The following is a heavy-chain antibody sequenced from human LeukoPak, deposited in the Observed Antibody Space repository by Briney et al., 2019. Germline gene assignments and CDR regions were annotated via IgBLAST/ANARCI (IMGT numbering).Heavy chain of an antibody. CDR2: ISGSGGST. D-gene: IGHD3-10*01. V-gene: IGHV3-23*01. CDR1: GFTFSSYA. Sequence: GGSLKLSCAASGFTFSSYAMSWVRQAPGKGLEWVSAISGSGGSTYYADSVKGRFTISRDNSKNTLYLQMNSLRAEDTAVYYCAKDLDPNYYGSGSPPGYWGQGTLVTVSS. CDR3: AKDLDPNYYGSGSPPGY. J-gene: IGHJ4*02.